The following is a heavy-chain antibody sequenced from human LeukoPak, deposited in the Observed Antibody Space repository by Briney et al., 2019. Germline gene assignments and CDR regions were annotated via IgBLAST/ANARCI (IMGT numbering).Heavy chain of an antibody. J-gene: IGHJ3*02. CDR1: GGSISSSSYY. CDR3: ARGPRPSLLWFGESHDAFDI. V-gene: IGHV4-39*07. CDR2: IYYSGST. D-gene: IGHD3-10*01. Sequence: SETLSLTCTVSGGSISSSSYYWGWIRQPPGKGLEWIGSIYYSGSTYYNPSLKSRVTISVDTSKNQFSLKLSSVTAADTAVYYCARGPRPSLLWFGESHDAFDIWGQGTMVTVSS.